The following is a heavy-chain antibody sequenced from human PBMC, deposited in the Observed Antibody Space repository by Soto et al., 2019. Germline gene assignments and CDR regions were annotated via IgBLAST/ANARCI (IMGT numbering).Heavy chain of an antibody. Sequence: TGGSLRLSCTASGFTFSSFFMNWVRQAPGKGPEWVSGIDTSGGVTKYADSVKGRFTISRDNSKNTLYLQMNSLRAEDTAVYYCARDYYRFNSGYGFSMDVWDQGTTVTVSS. D-gene: IGHD5-12*01. V-gene: IGHV3-NL1*01. CDR1: GFTFSSFF. CDR3: ARDYYRFNSGYGFSMDV. J-gene: IGHJ6*02. CDR2: IDTSGGVT.